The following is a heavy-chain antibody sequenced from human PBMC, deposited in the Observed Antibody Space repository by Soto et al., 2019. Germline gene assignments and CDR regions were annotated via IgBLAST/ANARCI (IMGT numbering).Heavy chain of an antibody. J-gene: IGHJ5*01. CDR3: ARDILSGGAYPDS. V-gene: IGHV3-21*01. Sequence: GGSLRLSCAASGFTFSTYTMNWVRQAPGKGLEWISSISSGSSYIYYAGSVKGRFTISRDNAKNSLFLQMNSLRAGDTAVYYCARDILSGGAYPDSWGQGTKVTVSS. D-gene: IGHD3-10*01. CDR1: GFTFSTYT. CDR2: ISSGSSYI.